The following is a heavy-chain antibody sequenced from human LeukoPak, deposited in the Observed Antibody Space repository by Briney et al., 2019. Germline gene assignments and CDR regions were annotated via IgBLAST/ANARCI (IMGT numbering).Heavy chain of an antibody. CDR2: IYYSGST. CDR1: GGSISGYY. J-gene: IGHJ4*02. V-gene: IGHV4-59*08. Sequence: PSETLSLTCTVSGGSISGYYWSWIRQPPGKGLEWIGYIYYSGSTNYNPSLKSRVTISADTSRNQFSLNLSSVTAADTAVYYCYTTSGGRPHWGQGTLVTVSS. CDR3: YTTSGGRPH. D-gene: IGHD2-2*02.